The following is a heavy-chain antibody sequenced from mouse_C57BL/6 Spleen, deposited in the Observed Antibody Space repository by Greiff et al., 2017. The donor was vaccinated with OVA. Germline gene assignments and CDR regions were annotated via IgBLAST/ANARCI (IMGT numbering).Heavy chain of an antibody. Sequence: DVQLQESGPGLVKPSQSLSLTCSVTGYSITSGYYWNWIRQFPGNKLEWMGYISYDGSNNYNPSLKNRISITRDTSKNQFFLKLNSVTTEDTATYYCASSYSNVYYFDYWGQGTTLTVSS. CDR3: ASSYSNVYYFDY. CDR2: ISYDGSN. D-gene: IGHD2-5*01. CDR1: GYSITSGYY. V-gene: IGHV3-6*01. J-gene: IGHJ2*01.